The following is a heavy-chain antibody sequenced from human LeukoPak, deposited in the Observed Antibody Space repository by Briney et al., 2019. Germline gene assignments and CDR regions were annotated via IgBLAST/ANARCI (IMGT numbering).Heavy chain of an antibody. CDR2: ISYDGKNI. J-gene: IGHJ4*02. D-gene: IGHD2-2*01. CDR1: GVCISTYA. CDR3: ARGVGYGGSTDCYEDF. Sequence: GGSLRLSCAASGVCISTYAMHWVRQAPGRGLEWVAVISYDGKNIFPATSVTSRFTVSRDNSKNPLFLQMSGLSPEHTAAYSCARGVGYGGSTDCYEDFWGQGTLVTASS. V-gene: IGHV3-30*04.